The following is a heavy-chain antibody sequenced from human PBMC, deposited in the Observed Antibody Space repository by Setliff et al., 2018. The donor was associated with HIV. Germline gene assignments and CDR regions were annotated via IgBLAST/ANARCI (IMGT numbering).Heavy chain of an antibody. CDR1: GFRFSTYA. J-gene: IGHJ4*02. CDR3: AKTYYYDSSGYYYFDS. D-gene: IGHD3-22*01. V-gene: IGHV3-23*01. Sequence: PGGSLRLSCAASGFRFSTYAMNWVRQAPGKGLERVSTISGSGDRIYYAESVKGRFTISRDNSNNTLYLQMNSLRAEDTALYYCAKTYYYDSSGYYYFDSWGQGTLVTVSS. CDR2: ISGSGDRI.